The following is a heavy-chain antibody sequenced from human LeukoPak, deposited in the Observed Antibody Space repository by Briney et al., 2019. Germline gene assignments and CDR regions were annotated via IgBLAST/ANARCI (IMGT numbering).Heavy chain of an antibody. J-gene: IGHJ6*02. CDR1: GISISSYY. CDR3: ARDSAPISGDGMDV. V-gene: IGHV4-59*12. D-gene: IGHD3-9*01. CDR2: IYYSGST. Sequence: WETLSLTCTVSGISISSYYWSWIRQPPGKALEWIWYIYYSGSTNYNPSLKSRVTISVDTSKNQFSLTLSSVTAADTAVYYRARDSAPISGDGMDVWGQGTTVTVSS.